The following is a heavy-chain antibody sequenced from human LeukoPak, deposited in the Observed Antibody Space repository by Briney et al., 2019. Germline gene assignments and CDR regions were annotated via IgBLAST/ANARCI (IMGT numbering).Heavy chain of an antibody. CDR1: GFTVSSNY. Sequence: GGSLRLSCAASGFTVSSNYVSWVRQAPGKGLEWVSIIYSAGATYYADSVRGRFTISRDNSKNTVSLQMNSLRAEDTAVYHCASGGLGARKYYSDPFHYWGRGTLVTVSS. CDR2: IYSAGAT. D-gene: IGHD3-10*01. CDR3: ASGGLGARKYYSDPFHY. J-gene: IGHJ4*02. V-gene: IGHV3-53*01.